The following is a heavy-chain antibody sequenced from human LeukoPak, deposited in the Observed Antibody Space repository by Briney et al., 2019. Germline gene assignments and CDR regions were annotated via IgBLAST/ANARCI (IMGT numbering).Heavy chain of an antibody. CDR3: ARGNSGYDLLLFDY. CDR2: IYYSGST. J-gene: IGHJ4*02. V-gene: IGHV4-31*03. Sequence: PSQTLSLTCTVSGGSISSGGYYWSWIRQHPGKGLEWIGYIYYSGSTYYNPSLKSRVTISVDTSKNQFSLKLSSVTAADTAVYYCARGNSGYDLLLFDYWGQGTLVTVSS. D-gene: IGHD5-12*01. CDR1: GGSISSGGYY.